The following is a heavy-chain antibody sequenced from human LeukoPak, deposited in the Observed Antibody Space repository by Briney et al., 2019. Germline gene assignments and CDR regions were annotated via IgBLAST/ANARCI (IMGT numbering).Heavy chain of an antibody. J-gene: IGHJ6*03. CDR1: GGSISSYY. V-gene: IGHV4-59*01. Sequence: PSETLSLTCTVSGGSISSYYWSWIRQPPGKGLEWIGYIYYSGSTNYNPPLKSRVTISVDTSKNQFSLKLSSVTAADTAVYYCARVYSSSSPYYYYYMDVWGKGTTVTVSS. CDR2: IYYSGST. D-gene: IGHD6-6*01. CDR3: ARVYSSSSPYYYYYMDV.